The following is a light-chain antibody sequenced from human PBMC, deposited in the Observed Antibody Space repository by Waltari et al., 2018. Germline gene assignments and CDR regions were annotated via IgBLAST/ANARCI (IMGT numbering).Light chain of an antibody. CDR1: SSDVGGYNY. CDR2: EVS. Sequence: QSALTQPASVSGSPGQSITISCTGTSSDVGGYNYVSWYQQHPGKAPKLMIYEVSNRPLWVSHRFYGSKSGNSASLTISWLHAEDDADYYCSSYTSSSTLWVFGGGTKLTVL. V-gene: IGLV2-14*01. J-gene: IGLJ3*02. CDR3: SSYTSSSTLWV.